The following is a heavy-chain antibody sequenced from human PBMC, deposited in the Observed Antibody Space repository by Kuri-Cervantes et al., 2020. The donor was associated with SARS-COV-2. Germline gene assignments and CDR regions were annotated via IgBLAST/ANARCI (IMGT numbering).Heavy chain of an antibody. CDR2: IYPGDSDT. CDR1: GSSFISYW. V-gene: IGHV5-51*01. D-gene: IGHD1-26*01. CDR3: ARQASIVGGTTGFDY. J-gene: IGHJ4*02. Sequence: GESLKISCKGSGSSFISYWIGWVRQMPGKGLEWMGIIYPGDSDTRYSPSFQGQVTISADKSISTAYLQWSSLKASDTAMYYCARQASIVGGTTGFDYWGQGTLVTVSS.